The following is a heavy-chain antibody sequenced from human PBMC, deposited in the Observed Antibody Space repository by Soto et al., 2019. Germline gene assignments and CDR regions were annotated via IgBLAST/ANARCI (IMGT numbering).Heavy chain of an antibody. V-gene: IGHV4-34*01. D-gene: IGHD1-1*01. CDR3: ARDTKLEPAYNWFDP. J-gene: IGHJ5*02. CDR1: GGTFSGYY. CDR2: INHSGST. Sequence: YETLSLTYTVYGGTFSGYYWSGIRQPPGKGLEWIGEINHSGSTNYNPSLKSRVTISVDTSKNQFSLKLSSVTAADTAVYYCARDTKLEPAYNWFDPWGQGTLVTVS.